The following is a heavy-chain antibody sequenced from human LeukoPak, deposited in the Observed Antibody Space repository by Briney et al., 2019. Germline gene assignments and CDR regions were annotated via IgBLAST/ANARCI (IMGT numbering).Heavy chain of an antibody. Sequence: GGSLRLSCAASGFTFSNAWMSWVRQAPGKGLEWVSAISGSGGSTYYADSVKGRFTISRDNSKNTLYLQMNSLRAEDTAVYYCARDRQYYYGSGSYFYWGQGTLVTVSS. CDR3: ARDRQYYYGSGSYFY. CDR1: GFTFSNAW. CDR2: ISGSGGST. V-gene: IGHV3-23*01. J-gene: IGHJ4*02. D-gene: IGHD3-10*01.